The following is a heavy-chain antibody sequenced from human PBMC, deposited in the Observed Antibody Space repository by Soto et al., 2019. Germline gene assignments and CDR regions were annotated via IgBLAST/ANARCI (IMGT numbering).Heavy chain of an antibody. CDR1: GFTFDDHA. Sequence: EVQLVESGGGLVQPGRSLRLSCAASGFTFDDHAMHWVRQGPGKGLEWVSGISWNSGSIGYADSVKGRFTISRDNAKNSLYLQMNSLRAEDTALYYCTKDLSISVAGTGWFDPWGQGTLVTVSS. CDR2: ISWNSGSI. J-gene: IGHJ5*02. CDR3: TKDLSISVAGTGWFDP. D-gene: IGHD6-19*01. V-gene: IGHV3-9*01.